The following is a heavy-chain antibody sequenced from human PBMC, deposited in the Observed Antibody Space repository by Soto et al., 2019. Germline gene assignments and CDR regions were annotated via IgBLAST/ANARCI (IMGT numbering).Heavy chain of an antibody. CDR1: GCSINSFDSY. J-gene: IGHJ5*02. Sequence: SASLSLTCTVSGCSINSFDSYWAWIRQHPGKGLEWIGYIYYSGNTYYNPSLKSRVIISVDTSKNQFSLKLSSVTAADTALYYCARNVDTALLGNWFDPWGQGTLVTFSS. CDR2: IYYSGNT. V-gene: IGHV4-31*03. CDR3: ARNVDTALLGNWFDP. D-gene: IGHD5-18*01.